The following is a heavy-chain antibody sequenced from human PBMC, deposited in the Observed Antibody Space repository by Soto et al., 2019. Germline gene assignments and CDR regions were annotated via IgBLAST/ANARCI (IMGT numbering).Heavy chain of an antibody. V-gene: IGHV1-69*01. CDR3: ARGCTNGVCYVYYYGMDV. J-gene: IGHJ6*02. D-gene: IGHD2-8*01. CDR2: IIPIFGTA. Sequence: QVQLVQSGAEVKKPGSSVKVSCKASGGTFSSYAISWVRQAPGQGLEWMGGIIPIFGTANYAQKFQGRVTITADESTRTAYMELSSLRSEDTAVYYCARGCTNGVCYVYYYGMDVWGQGTTVTVSS. CDR1: GGTFSSYA.